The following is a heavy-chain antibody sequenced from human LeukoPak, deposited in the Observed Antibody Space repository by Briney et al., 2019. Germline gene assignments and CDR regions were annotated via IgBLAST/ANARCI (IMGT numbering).Heavy chain of an antibody. V-gene: IGHV3-48*04. Sequence: GGSLRLSCAASGFPFSTYSMNWVRQAPGKGLERVSYISSSSSTIFYADSVKGRFTISRDNAKNSLYLQMNSLRAEDTAVYYCAKGVAVASPYYFDYWGQGTLVTVSS. D-gene: IGHD6-19*01. CDR3: AKGVAVASPYYFDY. CDR2: ISSSSSTI. J-gene: IGHJ4*02. CDR1: GFPFSTYS.